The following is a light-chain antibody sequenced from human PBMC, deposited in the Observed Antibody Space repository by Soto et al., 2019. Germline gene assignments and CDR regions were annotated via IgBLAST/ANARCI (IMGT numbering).Light chain of an antibody. CDR2: AAS. V-gene: IGKV1-9*01. Sequence: LTQSPSSLSASVGDRVTITCRASQGIASYLAWYQQKPGQAPNLLIYAASTLQRGVPARFSGSGSGTTFTLTISSLQPEDFATYYCQQYSSFPFSFGPGTTVDIK. J-gene: IGKJ3*01. CDR3: QQYSSFPFS. CDR1: QGIASY.